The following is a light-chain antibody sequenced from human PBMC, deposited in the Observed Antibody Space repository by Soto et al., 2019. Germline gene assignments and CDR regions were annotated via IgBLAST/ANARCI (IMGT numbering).Light chain of an antibody. CDR2: KVS. J-gene: IGKJ3*01. CDR1: QSVSSW. V-gene: IGKV1-5*03. CDR3: QQHSTYPLT. Sequence: DIQMTQSPSSLSASVGDRVTITCRASQSVSSWLAWYQQKPGKAPKLLIYKVSNLESGVPSRFGGSGSGTDFTLTINSLQPDDFATYYCQQHSTYPLTFGPGTKVDIK.